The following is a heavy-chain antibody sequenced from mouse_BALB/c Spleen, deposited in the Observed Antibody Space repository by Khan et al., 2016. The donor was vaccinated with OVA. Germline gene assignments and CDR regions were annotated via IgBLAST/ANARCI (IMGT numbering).Heavy chain of an antibody. CDR3: TRSGYGSFAY. D-gene: IGHD2-2*01. CDR1: GYTFTSYY. V-gene: IGHV1S81*02. CDR2: INPSNGGT. J-gene: IGHJ3*01. Sequence: QVQLQQSGAELVKPGASVRLSCKASGYTFTSYYLYWVKQRPGQGLEWIGDINPSNGGTNFNEKFKSKATLTVDKSSRTAYMQLNSLTSEDSAVYYCTRSGYGSFAYWGQGTLVTVSA.